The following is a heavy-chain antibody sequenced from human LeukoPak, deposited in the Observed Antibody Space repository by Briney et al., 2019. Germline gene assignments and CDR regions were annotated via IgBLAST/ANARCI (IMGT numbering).Heavy chain of an antibody. CDR2: INPNSGGT. Sequence: ASVKVSCKASGYTFTGYYMHWVRQAPGQGLEWMGWINPNSGGTNYAQMFQGRVTMTRDTSISTAYMELSRLRSDDTAVYYCARSLIGIDVWFDPWGQGTLVTVSS. D-gene: IGHD1-14*01. V-gene: IGHV1-2*02. CDR1: GYTFTGYY. CDR3: ARSLIGIDVWFDP. J-gene: IGHJ5*02.